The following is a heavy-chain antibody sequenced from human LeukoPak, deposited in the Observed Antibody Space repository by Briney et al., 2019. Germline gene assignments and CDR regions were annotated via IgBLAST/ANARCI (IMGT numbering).Heavy chain of an antibody. V-gene: IGHV4-39*01. CDR1: GGSISSSSYY. J-gene: IGHJ4*02. CDR3: ATDDTGIVGATKFDY. CDR2: IFYTGST. Sequence: PSETLSLTCTVSGGSISSSSYYWGWIRQPPGKGLEWIGNIFYTGSTYYNPSLKSRVTISVDTSNNQFSLKLTSVTAADTAVYYCATDDTGIVGATKFDYWGQGTLVTVSS. D-gene: IGHD1-26*01.